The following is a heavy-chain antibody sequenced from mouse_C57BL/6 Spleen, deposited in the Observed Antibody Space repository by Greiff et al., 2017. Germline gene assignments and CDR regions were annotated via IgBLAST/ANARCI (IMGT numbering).Heavy chain of an antibody. D-gene: IGHD1-1*01. J-gene: IGHJ2*01. CDR1: GYTFTDYN. CDR3: ARSPITTVGFDY. V-gene: IGHV1-22*01. Sequence: EVQLQQSGPELVKPGASVKMSCKASGYTFTDYNMHWVKQSHGKSLEWIGYINPNNGGTNYNQKFKGKATLTVNKSSSTAYMELRSLTSEDSAVYYCARSPITTVGFDYWGQGTTLTVSS. CDR2: INPNNGGT.